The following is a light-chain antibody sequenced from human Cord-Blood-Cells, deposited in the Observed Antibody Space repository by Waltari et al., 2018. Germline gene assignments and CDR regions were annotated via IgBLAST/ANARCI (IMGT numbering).Light chain of an antibody. CDR3: QTWGTGIHV. CDR2: LNSDGSH. Sequence: QLVLTQSPSASASLGASVKLTCTLRSGHSSYAIACHQQQPEKGPRYLMKLNSDGSHSKGDGIPDRFSGSSSGAERYLTISSLQSEDEADYYCQTWGTGIHVFGTGTKVTVL. CDR1: SGHSSYA. V-gene: IGLV4-69*01. J-gene: IGLJ1*01.